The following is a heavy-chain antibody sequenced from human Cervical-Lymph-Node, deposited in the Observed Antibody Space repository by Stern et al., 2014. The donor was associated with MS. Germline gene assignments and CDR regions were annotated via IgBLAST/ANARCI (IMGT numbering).Heavy chain of an antibody. J-gene: IGHJ3*01. CDR3: ARDRGIDDAFDL. Sequence: VQLVQSGGGVVQPGRSLRLSCAASGFSFSNYAVHWVRPAPGQGLEWVAVASYDGNKYSADSVKGRFTVSRDNSKNALYLQMNSLRTEDTAVYYCARDRGIDDAFDLWGQGTMVTVSA. CDR1: GFSFSNYA. V-gene: IGHV3-30*01. CDR2: ASYDGNK. D-gene: IGHD3-10*01.